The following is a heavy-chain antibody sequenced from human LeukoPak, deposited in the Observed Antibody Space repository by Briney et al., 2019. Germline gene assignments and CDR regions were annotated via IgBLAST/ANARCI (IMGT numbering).Heavy chain of an antibody. CDR3: AKDEDPYNVDTSFDY. D-gene: IGHD5-18*01. CDR1: GFTFSSYA. V-gene: IGHV3-23*01. Sequence: PGGSLRLSCAASGFTFSSYAMSWVRQAPGKGLEWASAISGSGGSTYYADSVKGRFTISRDNSKNTLYLQMNSLRAEDTAVYYCAKDEDPYNVDTSFDYWGQGTLVTVSS. J-gene: IGHJ4*02. CDR2: ISGSGGST.